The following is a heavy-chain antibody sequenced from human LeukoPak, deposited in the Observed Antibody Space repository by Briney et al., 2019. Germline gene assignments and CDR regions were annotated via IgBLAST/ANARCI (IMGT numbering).Heavy chain of an antibody. Sequence: GGSLRLSCAASGFTFSSYAMTWVRQAPGKGLEWLSGISVSGGSTYSADSVKGRFTISRENSKSTLFLQMNSLRPEDTAVYYCAKDRAGGANSYYLDNWGQGTLVTVSS. CDR2: ISVSGGST. CDR1: GFTFSSYA. J-gene: IGHJ4*02. V-gene: IGHV3-23*01. CDR3: AKDRAGGANSYYLDN. D-gene: IGHD2-21*01.